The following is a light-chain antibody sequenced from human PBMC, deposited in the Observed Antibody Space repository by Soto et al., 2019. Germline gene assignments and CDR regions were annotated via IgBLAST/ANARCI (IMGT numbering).Light chain of an antibody. CDR1: SSDVGSYNL. Sequence: QSVLTQPASVSGSPGQSITISCTGTSSDVGSYNLVSWYQQHPGKAPKLMIYDVSKWPSGVSNRFSGSKSGNTASLTISGLQAEDEADYYCCSYAGSSSWVFGGGTKVTVL. V-gene: IGLV2-23*02. CDR2: DVS. CDR3: CSYAGSSSWV. J-gene: IGLJ3*02.